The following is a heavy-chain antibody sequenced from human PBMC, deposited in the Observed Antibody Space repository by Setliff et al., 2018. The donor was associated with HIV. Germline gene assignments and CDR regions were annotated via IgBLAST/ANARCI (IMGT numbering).Heavy chain of an antibody. J-gene: IGHJ5*02. CDR1: GDTFRSYA. CDR2: IVPTLGSV. CDR3: ARVIGDDFWSGTSNWFDP. V-gene: IGHV1-69*04. Sequence: SVKVSCKASGDTFRSYAISWVRQAPGQGLEWMGRIVPTLGSVNYAQTFQGRVTITADKPTTTAYMQIVGLTSEDTAIYYCARVIGDDFWSGTSNWFDPWGQGTVVTVSS. D-gene: IGHD3-3*01.